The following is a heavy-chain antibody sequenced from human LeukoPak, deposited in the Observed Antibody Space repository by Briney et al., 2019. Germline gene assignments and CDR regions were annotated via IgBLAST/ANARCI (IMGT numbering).Heavy chain of an antibody. V-gene: IGHV3-23*01. D-gene: IGHD3-22*01. CDR1: GFTFRSYA. J-gene: IGHJ4*02. CDR3: AKSHYYDSSGYVDY. CDR2: ISGSGST. Sequence: GGSLRLSCAASGFTFRSYAMSWVRQAPGKGLEWVSAISGSGSTYYADSVKGRFTISRDNSKNTLYLQMNSLGAEDTAVYYCAKSHYYDSSGYVDYWGQGTLVTVSS.